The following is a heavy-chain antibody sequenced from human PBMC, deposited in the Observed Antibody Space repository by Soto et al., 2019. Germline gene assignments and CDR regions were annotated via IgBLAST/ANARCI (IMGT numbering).Heavy chain of an antibody. CDR1: GGSISSSSYY. Sequence: SETLSLTCTVSGGSISSSSYYWGWIRQPPGKGLEWIGSIYYSGSTYYNPSLKSRVTISVDTSKNQFSLKLSSVTAADTAGYYCASILRRRFYYYYGRDVWGQGTTVTVPS. J-gene: IGHJ6*02. CDR3: ASILRRRFYYYYGRDV. D-gene: IGHD2-15*01. V-gene: IGHV4-39*01. CDR2: IYYSGST.